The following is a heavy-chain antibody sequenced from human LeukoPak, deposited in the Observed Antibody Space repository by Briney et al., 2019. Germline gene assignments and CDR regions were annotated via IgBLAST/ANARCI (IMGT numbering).Heavy chain of an antibody. J-gene: IGHJ4*02. V-gene: IGHV4-34*01. CDR3: ARSLEWLYDY. D-gene: IGHD3-3*01. Sequence: PSETLSLTCAVYGGSFSGYYWSWIRQPPGKGLEWIGYIYHSGSTYYNPSLKSRVTISVDRSKNQFSLKLSSVTAADTAVYYCARSLEWLYDYWGQGTLVTASS. CDR2: IYHSGST. CDR1: GGSFSGYY.